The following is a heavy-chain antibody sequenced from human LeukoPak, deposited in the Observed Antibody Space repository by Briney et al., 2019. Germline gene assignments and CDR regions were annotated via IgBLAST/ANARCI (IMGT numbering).Heavy chain of an antibody. V-gene: IGHV4-59*01. Sequence: PSETLSLTCTVSGGSISSYYWSWIRQPPGKGLEWIGYIYYSGSTNYNPSLKSRVTISVDASKNQFSLKLSSVTAADTAVYYCARDGSTGWFDPWGQGTLVTVSS. CDR3: ARDGSTGWFDP. CDR1: GGSISSYY. J-gene: IGHJ5*02. CDR2: IYYSGST.